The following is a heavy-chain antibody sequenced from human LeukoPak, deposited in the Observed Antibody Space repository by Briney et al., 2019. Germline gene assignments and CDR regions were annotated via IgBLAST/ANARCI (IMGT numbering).Heavy chain of an antibody. D-gene: IGHD6-19*01. CDR1: GGSFSGYY. V-gene: IGHV4-34*01. Sequence: SETLSLTCAVYGGSFSGYYWSWIRQPTGKGLEWIGEINHSGSTNYNPSLKSRVTISVDTSKNQFSLKLSSVTAADTAVYYCARPAVAGRRHYYYYMDVWGKGTTVTVSS. J-gene: IGHJ6*03. CDR3: ARPAVAGRRHYYYYMDV. CDR2: INHSGST.